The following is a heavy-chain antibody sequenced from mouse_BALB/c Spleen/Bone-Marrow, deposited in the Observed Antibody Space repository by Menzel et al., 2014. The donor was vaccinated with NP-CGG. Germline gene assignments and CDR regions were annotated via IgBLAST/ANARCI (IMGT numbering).Heavy chain of an antibody. CDR3: ARLGYYGSFAY. J-gene: IGHJ3*01. CDR2: INPDSDTI. D-gene: IGHD1-2*01. V-gene: IGHV4-1*02. CDR1: GFDFSRYW. Sequence: EVVLVESGGGLVQPGGSLKLSCAASGFDFSRYWMSWVRQAPGKGLEWIGEINPDSDTINYTPSLKDKFIISRDNAKNTPYLQMSKVRSEDTALYYCARLGYYGSFAYWGQGTLVTVSA.